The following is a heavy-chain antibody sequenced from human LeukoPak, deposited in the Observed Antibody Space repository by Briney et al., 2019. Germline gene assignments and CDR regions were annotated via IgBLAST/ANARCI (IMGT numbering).Heavy chain of an antibody. Sequence: ASVKVSCKASGYTFTSYYMHWVRQAPGQGLEWMGIINPSGGSTSYAQKFQGRVTMTRDTSTSTVYMELSSLRSEDTAVYYCASPRPGEWELYVFDYWGQGTLVTVSS. CDR1: GYTFTSYY. CDR2: INPSGGST. D-gene: IGHD1-26*01. V-gene: IGHV1-46*01. J-gene: IGHJ4*02. CDR3: ASPRPGEWELYVFDY.